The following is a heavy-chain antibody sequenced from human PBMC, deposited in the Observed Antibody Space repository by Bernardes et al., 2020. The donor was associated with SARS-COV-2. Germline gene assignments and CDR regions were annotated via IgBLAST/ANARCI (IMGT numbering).Heavy chain of an antibody. CDR3: ARVSSYDSVIYFYDLDF. Sequence: ASVKVSCKASGYTFTSHEINWVRQAPGQGLEWLGWMNPDSGHTGSPQNFRGRITMTGDTSTTTAYMELSSLGPEDTAVYYCARVSSYDSVIYFYDLDFWGQGTLVTVSS. V-gene: IGHV1-8*01. J-gene: IGHJ4*02. CDR1: GYTFTSHE. CDR2: MNPDSGHT. D-gene: IGHD3-22*01.